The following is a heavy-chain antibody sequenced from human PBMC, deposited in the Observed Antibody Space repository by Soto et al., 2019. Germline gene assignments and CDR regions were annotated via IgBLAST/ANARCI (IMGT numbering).Heavy chain of an antibody. J-gene: IGHJ6*03. D-gene: IGHD3-10*01. V-gene: IGHV3-53*01. CDR3: VRPLPSGRNYDMDV. CDR2: IYNDGTT. Sequence: EVQLVESGGGLIQPGGSLRLSCTASGLSVRNNYMSWVRQAPGMGLEWVSVIYNDGTTYYADSVKGRFTISRDTSKNTLSLQMDSLRAEDTAVYYCVRPLPSGRNYDMDVWGQGTTVTVSS. CDR1: GLSVRNNY.